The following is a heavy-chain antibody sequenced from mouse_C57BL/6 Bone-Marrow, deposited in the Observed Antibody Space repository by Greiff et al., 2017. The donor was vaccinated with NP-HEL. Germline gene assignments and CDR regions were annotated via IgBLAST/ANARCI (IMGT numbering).Heavy chain of an antibody. V-gene: IGHV1-64*01. CDR2: IHPNSGST. CDR3: ASSRQCPFGFAY. J-gene: IGHJ3*01. D-gene: IGHD6-2*01. CDR1: GYTFTSYW. Sequence: QVQLQQPGAELVKPGASVKLSCKASGYTFTSYWMHWVKQRPGQGLEWIGMIHPNSGSTNYNEKFKSKATLTVDKSSSTAYMQLSSLTSEDSAVKYCASSRQCPFGFAYWGQGTLVTVSA.